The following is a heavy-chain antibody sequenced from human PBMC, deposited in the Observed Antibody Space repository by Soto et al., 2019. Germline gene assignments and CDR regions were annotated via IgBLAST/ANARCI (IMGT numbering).Heavy chain of an antibody. J-gene: IGHJ6*02. V-gene: IGHV4-4*02. CDR1: GGSISRSYW. Sequence: QVQLQESGPGLVKPSGTLSLTCAVSGGSISRSYWWSWVRQPPGKGLEWIGEIYHSGSTNYNTSLKSRVTISVAKSKNQFSLKVTSVTAADTAVYYCARVSGSYYYGMDVWGQGPTVTVSS. CDR3: ARVSGSYYYGMDV. CDR2: IYHSGST.